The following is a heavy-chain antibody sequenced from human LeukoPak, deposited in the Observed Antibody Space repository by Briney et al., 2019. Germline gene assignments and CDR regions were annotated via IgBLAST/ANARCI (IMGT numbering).Heavy chain of an antibody. J-gene: IGHJ3*02. CDR1: GGSISSYY. CDR2: IYYSGST. D-gene: IGHD3-22*01. V-gene: IGHV4-59*08. CDR3: ARRWLSGGEGAFDI. Sequence: PSETLSLTCTVSGGSISSYYWSWIRQPPGKGLEWIGYIYYSGSTNYNPSLKSRVTISVDTSKNQFSLKLSSVTAADTAVYYCARRWLSGGEGAFDIWGQGTMVTVSS.